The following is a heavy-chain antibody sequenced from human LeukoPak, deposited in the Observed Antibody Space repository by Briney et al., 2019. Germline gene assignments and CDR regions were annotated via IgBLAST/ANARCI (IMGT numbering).Heavy chain of an antibody. CDR1: GYTFTSYG. V-gene: IGHV1-18*01. CDR3: ARDNDSRDPPHFDY. D-gene: IGHD3-16*01. CDR2: ISAYNGNT. Sequence: ASVKVSCKASGYTFTSYGISWVRQAPGQGLEWMGWISAYNGNTNYAQKLQGRVTMTTDTSTSTAYMELRSLRSEDTAVYYCARDNDSRDPPHFDYWGQGTLVTVSA. J-gene: IGHJ4*02.